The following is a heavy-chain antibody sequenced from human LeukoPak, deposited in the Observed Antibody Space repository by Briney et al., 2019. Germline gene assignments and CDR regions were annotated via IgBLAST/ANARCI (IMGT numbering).Heavy chain of an antibody. D-gene: IGHD6-13*01. J-gene: IGHJ4*02. V-gene: IGHV4-39*01. CDR2: IYYSGST. CDR1: GGSISSSSYY. Sequence: SETLSLTCTVSGGSISSSSYYWGWIRQPPGKGLEWIGSIYYSGSTYYNPSLRSRVTISIDTSKNHFSLKLNSVTAADTAVYYCARHRSSWYLSSFDYWGQGILVTVSS. CDR3: ARHRSSWYLSSFDY.